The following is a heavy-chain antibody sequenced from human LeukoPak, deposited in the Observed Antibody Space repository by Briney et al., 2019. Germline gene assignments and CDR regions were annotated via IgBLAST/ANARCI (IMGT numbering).Heavy chain of an antibody. J-gene: IGHJ6*03. CDR2: IYTSGST. D-gene: IGHD2-2*01. V-gene: IGHV4-4*07. CDR1: GGSISSYY. Sequence: SETLSLTCTVSGGSISSYYWSWIRQPAGKGLEWIGRIYTSGSTNYNPSLKSRVTMSVDTSKNQFSLKLSSVTAADTAVYYCARDFVVVGPAAISYYYYYYMDVWGKGTTVTISS. CDR3: ARDFVVVGPAAISYYYYYYMDV.